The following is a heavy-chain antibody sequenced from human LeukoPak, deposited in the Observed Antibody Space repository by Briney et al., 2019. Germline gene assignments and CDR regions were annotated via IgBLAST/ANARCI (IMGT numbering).Heavy chain of an antibody. CDR1: GYTFTSYD. CDR3: ARAATMVRGVIRYYYYYGMDV. CDR2: MNPNSGNT. Sequence: ASVKVSCKASGYTFTSYDINWVRQATGQGLEWMGWMNPNSGNTGYAQKFQGRVTMTRNTAISTAYMELSSLRSEDTAVYYYARAATMVRGVIRYYYYYGMDVWGKGTTVTVSS. V-gene: IGHV1-8*02. D-gene: IGHD3-10*01. J-gene: IGHJ6*04.